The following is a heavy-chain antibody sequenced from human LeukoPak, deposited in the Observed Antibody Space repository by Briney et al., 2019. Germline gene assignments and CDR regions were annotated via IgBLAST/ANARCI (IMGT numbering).Heavy chain of an antibody. CDR1: GFTFSSYA. V-gene: IGHV3-23*01. D-gene: IGHD4-17*01. Sequence: GGSLRLSCAASGFTFSSYAMSWVRQAPGKGLEWGSSISGSGGSTYYADFVKGRFTISRDNSKNTLYLQMNSLRAEDTAVYYCAKLWSTVTTGPWYFDYWGQGTLVTVSS. CDR3: AKLWSTVTTGPWYFDY. J-gene: IGHJ4*02. CDR2: ISGSGGST.